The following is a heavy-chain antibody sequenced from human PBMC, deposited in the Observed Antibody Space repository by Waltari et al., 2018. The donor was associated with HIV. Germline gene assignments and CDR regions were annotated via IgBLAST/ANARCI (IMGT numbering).Heavy chain of an antibody. D-gene: IGHD1-26*01. Sequence: EVQLVESGGGLVKPGGSLRLSCAASGFTFSSYSMNWVRQAPGKGLEWVSSISSSSSYIYYADSVKGRFTISRDNAKNSLYLQMNSLRAEDTAVYYCARDLDKSGSSPLGYWGQGTLVTVSS. CDR2: ISSSSSYI. J-gene: IGHJ4*02. CDR3: ARDLDKSGSSPLGY. V-gene: IGHV3-21*01. CDR1: GFTFSSYS.